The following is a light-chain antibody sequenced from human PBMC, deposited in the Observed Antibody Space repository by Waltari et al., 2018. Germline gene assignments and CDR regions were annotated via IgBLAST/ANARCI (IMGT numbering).Light chain of an antibody. Sequence: DIQVTQSPSSLSASVGDRVTITCRESQSMSSFLNWYQQKQGKAPRLLIPATSNLQSGVQSRFSGSGSRADCTLTINSLQPEDFATYYCLQSYSLSLFTFGPGTRVDIK. CDR1: QSMSSF. J-gene: IGKJ3*01. V-gene: IGKV1-39*01. CDR3: LQSYSLSLFT. CDR2: ATS.